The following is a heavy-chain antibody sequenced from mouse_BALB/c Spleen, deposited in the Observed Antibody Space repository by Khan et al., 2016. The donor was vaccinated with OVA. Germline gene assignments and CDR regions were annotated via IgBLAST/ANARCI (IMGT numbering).Heavy chain of an antibody. CDR2: VSTGGSYT. D-gene: IGHD1-1*01. CDR1: GFTFSTYG. CDR3: TRLAYYYDREGFAY. V-gene: IGHV5-6*02. Sequence: DVMLVESGGDLVKPGGSLKLSCAASGFTFSTYGMSWVRQAPDKRLEWVATVSTGGSYTYYPDSVKGRFTISRDNAKNTLYLQMSGLRSEDTAMFYCTRLAYYYDREGFAYWGQGTLVTVSA. J-gene: IGHJ3*01.